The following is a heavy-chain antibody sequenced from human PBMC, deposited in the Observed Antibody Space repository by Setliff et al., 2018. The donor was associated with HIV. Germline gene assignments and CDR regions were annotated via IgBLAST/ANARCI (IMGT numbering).Heavy chain of an antibody. V-gene: IGHV3-21*01. Sequence: PGGSLRLSCAASGFTFKNHVLTWVRQAPGKGLEWVSSISGRGGGTYYADSVKGRFTISRDNAKNSLYLQMNSLRVDDTAVYYCARDHGGKDYWGQGTLVTVSS. CDR2: ISGRGGGT. CDR1: GFTFKNHV. J-gene: IGHJ4*02. CDR3: ARDHGGKDY.